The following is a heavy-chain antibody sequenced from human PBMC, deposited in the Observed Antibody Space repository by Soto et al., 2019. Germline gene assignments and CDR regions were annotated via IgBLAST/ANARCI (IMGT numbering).Heavy chain of an antibody. Sequence: RASVKVSCKASGYTFTSYGISWVRQAPGQGPEWMGWISAYNGNTNYAQKLRGRVTMTTDTSTSTAYMELRSLRSDDTAVYYCARGFLEWLSPSFDYWGQRTLVTVSS. CDR2: ISAYNGNT. J-gene: IGHJ4*02. V-gene: IGHV1-18*01. D-gene: IGHD3-3*01. CDR3: ARGFLEWLSPSFDY. CDR1: GYTFTSYG.